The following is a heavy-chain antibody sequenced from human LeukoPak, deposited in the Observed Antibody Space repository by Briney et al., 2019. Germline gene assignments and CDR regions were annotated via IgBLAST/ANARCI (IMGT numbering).Heavy chain of an antibody. CDR3: AKDGEHSSGWYDKLC. CDR1: GFTFSSSA. D-gene: IGHD6-19*01. CDR2: ISGSGGST. V-gene: IGHV3-23*01. Sequence: QSGGSLRLSCAASGFTFSSSAMSWVRQAPGKGLEWVSAISGSGGSTYYADSVKGRFTISRDNSKNTLYLQMNSLRAEDTAVYYCAKDGEHSSGWYDKLCWGQGTMVTVSS. J-gene: IGHJ3*01.